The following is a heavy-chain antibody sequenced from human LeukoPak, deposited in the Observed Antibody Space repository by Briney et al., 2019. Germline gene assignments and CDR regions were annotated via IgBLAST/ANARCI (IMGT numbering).Heavy chain of an antibody. J-gene: IGHJ5*02. CDR1: GFTFSSYS. Sequence: KPGGSLRLSCAASGFTFSSYSMNWVRQAPGKGLEWVSSISSSSSYICYADSVKGRFTISRDNAKNSLYLQMNSLRAEDTAVYYCARALYYDILTGLNWFDPWGQGTLVTVSS. CDR2: ISSSSSYI. CDR3: ARALYYDILTGLNWFDP. D-gene: IGHD3-9*01. V-gene: IGHV3-21*01.